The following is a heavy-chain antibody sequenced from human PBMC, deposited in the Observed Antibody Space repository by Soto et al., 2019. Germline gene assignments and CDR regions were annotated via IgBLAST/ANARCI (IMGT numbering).Heavy chain of an antibody. D-gene: IGHD3-9*01. J-gene: IGHJ4*02. Sequence: PSETRSLPCTVSGRSMSGYYWSWIRQPAGERLEWSGRIYTSGPTDFNPSLKGRVTMSVDTSKNQFSLKLTSVTAADTALYYCAREDYYDTGYYVVWGQGTQVTVSS. CDR1: GRSMSGYY. CDR2: IYTSGPT. CDR3: AREDYYDTGYYVV. V-gene: IGHV4-4*07.